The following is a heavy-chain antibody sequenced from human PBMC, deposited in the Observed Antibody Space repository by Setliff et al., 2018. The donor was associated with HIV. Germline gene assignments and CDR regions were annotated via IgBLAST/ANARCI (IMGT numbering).Heavy chain of an antibody. CDR1: GFTVSSNY. Sequence: PGGSLRLSCAASGFTVSSNYMSWVRQAPGRGLEWVSVIYSGGTTYYADSVKGRFTISRDNSKNTVYLQMNSLRAEDTAVYYCAREGALLWLEDWGQGTLVTVSS. V-gene: IGHV3-53*01. J-gene: IGHJ4*02. CDR3: AREGALLWLED. CDR2: IYSGGTT. D-gene: IGHD3-10*01.